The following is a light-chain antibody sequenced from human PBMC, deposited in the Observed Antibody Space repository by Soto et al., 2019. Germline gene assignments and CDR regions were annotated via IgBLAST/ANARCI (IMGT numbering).Light chain of an antibody. CDR2: EVN. CDR1: SSDVCGYNF. CDR3: NSYAGSNIYV. J-gene: IGLJ1*01. V-gene: IGLV2-8*01. Sequence: QSALTQPPSASGSPGQSVTISCTGTSSDVCGYNFVSWYQHHPGKAPKLIIYEVNKRPSGVPNRFSGSKSGNTASLTVSGLQAEDEADYYCNSYAGSNIYVFGTGAKLTVL.